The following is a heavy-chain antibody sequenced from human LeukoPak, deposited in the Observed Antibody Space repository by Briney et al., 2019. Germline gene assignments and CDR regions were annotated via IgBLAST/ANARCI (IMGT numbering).Heavy chain of an antibody. Sequence: GGSLIVSCAPGGLTFSDYHMSCVGEAGGKGLEWVSYISGSSGYTKYADSLKGRFTISRDNAKNSLYLQVNSLRAEDTAVYYCARGTGTTAYFDYWGQGTLVTVSS. CDR2: ISGSSGYT. D-gene: IGHD1-1*01. CDR3: ARGTGTTAYFDY. J-gene: IGHJ4*02. CDR1: GLTFSDYH. V-gene: IGHV3-11*06.